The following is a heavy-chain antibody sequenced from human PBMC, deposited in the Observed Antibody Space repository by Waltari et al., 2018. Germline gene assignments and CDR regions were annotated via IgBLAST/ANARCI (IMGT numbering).Heavy chain of an antibody. CDR2: INHSGST. Sequence: QVQLQQWGAGLLKPSETLSLTCAVYGGSLSGYYWSWIRQPPGKGLEWIGEINHSGSTNYNASLKSRVTISVDTSKNQFTLKLRSVTAADTAVYYCARGSTTHTMIVVAPDYWGQGTLVTVSS. CDR1: GGSLSGYY. D-gene: IGHD3-22*01. V-gene: IGHV4-34*01. J-gene: IGHJ4*02. CDR3: ARGSTTHTMIVVAPDY.